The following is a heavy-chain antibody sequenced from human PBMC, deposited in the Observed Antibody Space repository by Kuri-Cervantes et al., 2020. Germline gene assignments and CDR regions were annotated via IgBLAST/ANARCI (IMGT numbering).Heavy chain of an antibody. J-gene: IGHJ6*03. Sequence: GGSLRLSCAASGFTFSSYAMHWVRQAPGKGLEWVTVISYDGSIRYYIDSVKGRFTISRDNSKNRLYLQMNSLRAEDTAVYYCARDGGYDFYYMDVWGKGTTVTVSS. CDR3: ARDGGYDFYYMDV. V-gene: IGHV3-30*10. CDR1: GFTFSSYA. CDR2: ISYDGSIR.